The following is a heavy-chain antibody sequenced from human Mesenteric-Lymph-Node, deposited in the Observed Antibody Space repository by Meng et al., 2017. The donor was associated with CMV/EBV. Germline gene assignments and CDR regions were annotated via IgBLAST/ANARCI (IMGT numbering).Heavy chain of an antibody. V-gene: IGHV3-15*01. CDR3: TTERITGTSPIDY. CDR2: IKSETDGGTT. Sequence: GESLKISCAASGFTFSKAWMSWVRQAPGKGLEWVGRIKSETDGGTTDYAAPVKGRFTISRQDSKTTVYLQMSSLKTEDTAVYYCTTERITGTSPIDYWGQGTLVTVSS. J-gene: IGHJ4*02. CDR1: GFTFSKAW. D-gene: IGHD1-7*01.